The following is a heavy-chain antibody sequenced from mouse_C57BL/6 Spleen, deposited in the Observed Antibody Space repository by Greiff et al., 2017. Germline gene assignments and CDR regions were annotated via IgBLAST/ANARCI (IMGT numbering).Heavy chain of an antibody. J-gene: IGHJ2*01. CDR2: ISYDGSN. D-gene: IGHD2-4*01. V-gene: IGHV3-6*01. CDR1: GYSITSGYY. CDR3: AREGDYDGYYFDY. Sequence: EVHLVESGPGLVKPSQSLSLTCSVTGYSITSGYYWNWIRQFPGNKLEWMGYISYDGSNNYNPSLKNRISITRDTSTNQFFLKLNSVTTEDTAKYYCAREGDYDGYYFDYWGQGTTLTVSS.